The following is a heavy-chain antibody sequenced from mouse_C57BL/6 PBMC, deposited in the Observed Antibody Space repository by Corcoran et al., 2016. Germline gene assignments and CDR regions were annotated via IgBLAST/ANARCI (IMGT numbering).Heavy chain of an antibody. Sequence: EVQLQQSGPELVKPGASVKLSCKASGYTFTDYFMNWVKQSHGKSLEWIGDINPNNGGTSYNQKFKGKATLTVDKSSSTAYMELRSLTSEDSAVYYCARPYYYGSSSYYWGQGTTLTVSS. J-gene: IGHJ2*01. D-gene: IGHD1-1*01. V-gene: IGHV1-26*01. CDR3: ARPYYYGSSSYY. CDR2: INPNNGGT. CDR1: GYTFTDYF.